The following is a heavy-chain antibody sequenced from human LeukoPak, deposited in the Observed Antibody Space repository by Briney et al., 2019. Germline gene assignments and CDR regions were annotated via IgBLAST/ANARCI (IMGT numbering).Heavy chain of an antibody. D-gene: IGHD6-6*01. J-gene: IGHJ6*03. CDR2: NYYYRSP. CDR1: RGPLSSYY. CDR3: ARAGSSTSIASRDREEVLYYYYYYMDV. Sequence: TSETLSLTCSVSRGPLSSYYWSWIPQTPGKVLEWIGHNYYYRSPNYNPPLKSRFTISVDTYENQFSLKLSSVTAADTAVYYCARAGSSTSIASRDREEVLYYYYYYMDVWGKGTTVTVSS. V-gene: IGHV4-59*01.